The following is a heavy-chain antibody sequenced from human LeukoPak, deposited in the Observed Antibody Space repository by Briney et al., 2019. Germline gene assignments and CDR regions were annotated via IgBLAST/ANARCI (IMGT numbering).Heavy chain of an antibody. CDR3: ARTAYSDYSLGF. D-gene: IGHD5-12*01. V-gene: IGHV3-74*01. CDR2: ISSDGSST. CDR1: GFTFSNYW. Sequence: GGSLRLSCAASGFTFSNYWMHWVRQAPGKGLVWVSRISSDGSSTSYADSVKGQFTISRDNAKNTLYLQMNSLRAEDTAVYYCARTAYSDYSLGFWGQGTLVTVSS. J-gene: IGHJ4*02.